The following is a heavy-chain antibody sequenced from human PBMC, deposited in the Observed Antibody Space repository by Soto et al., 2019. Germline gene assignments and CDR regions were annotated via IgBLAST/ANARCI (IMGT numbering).Heavy chain of an antibody. Sequence: LRLSCAASGFTFNIYGMHWVRQVPGKGLEWVAVISYDGTKKWYGDSVKGRFTVSRDNSKNTMYLQMNSLRAEDTAVYYCAKAGGNRNWYFDYWGQGTLVTVSS. D-gene: IGHD1-1*01. CDR1: GFTFNIYG. J-gene: IGHJ4*02. CDR3: AKAGGNRNWYFDY. CDR2: ISYDGTKK. V-gene: IGHV3-30*18.